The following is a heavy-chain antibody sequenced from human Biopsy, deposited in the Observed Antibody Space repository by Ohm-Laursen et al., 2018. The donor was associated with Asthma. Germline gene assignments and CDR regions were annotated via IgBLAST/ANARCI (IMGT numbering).Heavy chain of an antibody. CDR2: ITTVFGTT. V-gene: IGHV1-69*13. J-gene: IGHJ6*02. CDR1: GGTFSNFA. CDR3: ARCQVGYSSGWSLLLKKIYYSGMDV. D-gene: IGHD6-19*01. Sequence: ASVKVSCKAPGGTFSNFAISWVRQAPGQGLEWLGGITTVFGTTNYAQKFQGRVTITADESTSTAYMEVTSLRSEDMAIYYCARCQVGYSSGWSLLLKKIYYSGMDVWGQGTAVTVSS.